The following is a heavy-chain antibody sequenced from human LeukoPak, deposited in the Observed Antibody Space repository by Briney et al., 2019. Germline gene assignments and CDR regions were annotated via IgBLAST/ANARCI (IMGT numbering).Heavy chain of an antibody. CDR1: GYTFTSYG. V-gene: IGHV1-18*01. CDR2: ISAYNGNT. J-gene: IGHJ5*02. Sequence: GASVKVSCKASGYTFTSYGISWVRQAPGQGLEWMGWISAYNGNTNYAQKLQGRVTMTRDTSITTAYMELDRLTSDDTALYYCARDTGDYYASGSYFLPWGQGTLVTVSS. D-gene: IGHD3-10*01. CDR3: ARDTGDYYASGSYFLP.